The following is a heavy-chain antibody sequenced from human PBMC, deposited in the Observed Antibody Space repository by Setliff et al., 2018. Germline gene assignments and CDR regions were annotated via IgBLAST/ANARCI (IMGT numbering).Heavy chain of an antibody. V-gene: IGHV4-34*01. CDR2: INHSGST. D-gene: IGHD1-1*01. CDR1: GGSCSGYY. J-gene: IGHJ4*02. CDR3: ARTGTYRYFDY. Sequence: SETLSLTCAVYGGSCSGYYWSWIRQPPGKGLEWIAEINHSGSTNYNASLKGRLTISVDTAQNQFSLRLTSVTAADTAVYYCARTGTYRYFDYWGQGALVTVSS.